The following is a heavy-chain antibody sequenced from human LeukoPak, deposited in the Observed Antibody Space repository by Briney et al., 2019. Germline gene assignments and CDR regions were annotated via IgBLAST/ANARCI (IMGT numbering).Heavy chain of an antibody. Sequence: PGGSLRLSCAASGFTFSRYWVHWVRQAPGKGLVWVSRINSDGSSTSYADSVRGRFTISRDNAKNTLYLQMNSLRAGDTAVYYCAKDFGELASYYMDVWGKGTTVTVSS. CDR2: INSDGSST. CDR1: GFTFSRYW. CDR3: AKDFGELASYYMDV. D-gene: IGHD3-10*01. J-gene: IGHJ6*03. V-gene: IGHV3-74*01.